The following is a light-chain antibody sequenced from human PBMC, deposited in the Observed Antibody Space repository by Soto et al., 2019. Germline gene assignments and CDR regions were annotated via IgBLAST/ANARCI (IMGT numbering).Light chain of an antibody. J-gene: IGKJ4*01. V-gene: IGKV1-5*03. Sequence: DIQMTQSPSTLSASVGDRVTITCRASQSISNWLAWYQQKPGKAPKLLIYKASSLESGVPSRFSGRGSGTEFTLTISSMQPDDFATYYCQHYNSYPLTCGGGTKVEIK. CDR1: QSISNW. CDR3: QHYNSYPLT. CDR2: KAS.